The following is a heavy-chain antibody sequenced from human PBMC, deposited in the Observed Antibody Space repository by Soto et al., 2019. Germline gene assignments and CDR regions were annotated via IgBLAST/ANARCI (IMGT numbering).Heavy chain of an antibody. V-gene: IGHV3-74*01. CDR2: LNSDGSST. CDR3: ARGSAAGNYYYYYYMDV. CDR1: GFTFSSYW. J-gene: IGHJ6*03. D-gene: IGHD6-13*01. Sequence: GGSLRLSCAASGFTFSSYWMHGVRQAPGKGLVWVSRLNSDGSSTSYADSVKGRFTISRDNAKSTLYPQMNSLRVEDTAVYYCARGSAAGNYYYYYYMDVWGKGTTVTVSS.